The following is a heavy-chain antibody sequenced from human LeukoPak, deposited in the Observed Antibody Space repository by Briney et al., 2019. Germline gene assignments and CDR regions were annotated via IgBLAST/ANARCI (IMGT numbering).Heavy chain of an antibody. CDR1: GGSVSNASYY. Sequence: SSETLSLTCTVSGGSVSNASYYWSWIRQPPGKGLDWIGYVYYSGSTNYNPSLKSRVTISVDTSKNQFSLKLSSVTAADTAVYYCARESEYYDILTGYYPNWFDPWGQGTLVTVSS. CDR3: ARESEYYDILTGYYPNWFDP. D-gene: IGHD3-9*01. V-gene: IGHV4-61*01. J-gene: IGHJ5*02. CDR2: VYYSGST.